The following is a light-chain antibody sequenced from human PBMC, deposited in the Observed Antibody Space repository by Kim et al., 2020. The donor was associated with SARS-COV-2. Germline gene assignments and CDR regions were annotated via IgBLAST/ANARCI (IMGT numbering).Light chain of an antibody. Sequence: QSVLTQPPSVSGAPGQRVTISCTGSISNIGAGYDVHWYQQLPATAPKLLIYGNSNRPSGVPDRFSGSKSDTSASLATTGLQAEDEADYYCQYYDNSLSGYVFGSGTKVTVL. CDR3: QYYDNSLSGYV. J-gene: IGLJ1*01. V-gene: IGLV1-40*01. CDR2: GNS. CDR1: ISNIGAGYD.